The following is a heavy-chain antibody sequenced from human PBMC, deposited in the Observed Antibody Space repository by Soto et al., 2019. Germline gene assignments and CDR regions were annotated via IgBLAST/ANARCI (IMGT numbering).Heavy chain of an antibody. Sequence: ASVKVSCKASGGTFSGYAISWVRQAPGQGLEWMGGIIPIFGTANYAQKFQGRVTITADESTSTAYMELSSLRSEDTAVYYCALAPGYSSSWYFAFDIWGQGTMVTVSS. CDR1: GGTFSGYA. D-gene: IGHD6-13*01. V-gene: IGHV1-69*13. CDR3: ALAPGYSSSWYFAFDI. CDR2: IIPIFGTA. J-gene: IGHJ3*02.